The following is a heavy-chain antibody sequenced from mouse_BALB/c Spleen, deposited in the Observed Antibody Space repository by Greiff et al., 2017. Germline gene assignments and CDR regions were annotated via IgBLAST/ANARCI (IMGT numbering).Heavy chain of an antibody. D-gene: IGHD2-3*01. J-gene: IGHJ3*01. V-gene: IGHV1-14*01. CDR2: INPYNDGT. CDR3: ARSRDGYSAWFAY. Sequence: VQLQQSGPELVKPGASVKMSCKASGYTFTSYVMHWVKQKPGQGLEWIGYINPYNDGTKYNEKFKGKATLTSDKSSSTAYMELSSLTSEDSAVYYCARSRDGYSAWFAYWGQGTLVTVSA. CDR1: GYTFTSYV.